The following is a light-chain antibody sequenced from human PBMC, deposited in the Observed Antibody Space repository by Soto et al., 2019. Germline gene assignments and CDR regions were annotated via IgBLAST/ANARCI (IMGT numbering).Light chain of an antibody. CDR2: DSS. CDR1: QSVSSTS. CDR3: QQYGGSPPKYT. Sequence: EIVLTQSPGTLSLSPGERVALSCRASQSVSSTSIAWYQQKPGQAPRLHIYDSSSRATDIPDRFSGSGSGTDFTLTISRLEPEDFAVYYCQQYGGSPPKYTFGQGTKLEI. V-gene: IGKV3-20*01. J-gene: IGKJ2*01.